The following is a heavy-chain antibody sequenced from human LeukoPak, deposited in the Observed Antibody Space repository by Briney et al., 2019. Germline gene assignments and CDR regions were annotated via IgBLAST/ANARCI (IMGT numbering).Heavy chain of an antibody. CDR2: IYYSGTT. CDR1: GGSISSYY. V-gene: IGHV4-59*12. CDR3: ARLSSAVAGRGYAFDI. Sequence: KASETLSLTCTVSGGSISSYYWNWIRQPPGKGLEWLGYIYYSGTTYYNPSLNSRVSMSVDTSKSQFSLKLSSVTAADTAVYYCARLSSAVAGRGYAFDIWGQGTMVTVSS. D-gene: IGHD6-19*01. J-gene: IGHJ3*02.